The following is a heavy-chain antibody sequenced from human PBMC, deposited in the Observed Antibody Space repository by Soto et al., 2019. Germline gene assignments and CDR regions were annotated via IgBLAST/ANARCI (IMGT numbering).Heavy chain of an antibody. CDR3: ARHDFWSGYPLGYWFDP. CDR1: GGSISSSSYY. D-gene: IGHD3-3*01. V-gene: IGHV4-39*01. J-gene: IGHJ5*02. CDR2: IYYSGST. Sequence: SETLSLTCTVSGGSISSSSYYWGWIRQPPGKGLEWIGSIYYSGSTYYNPSLKSRVTISVDTSKNQFSLKLSSVTAADTAVYYCARHDFWSGYPLGYWFDPWGQGTLVTVSS.